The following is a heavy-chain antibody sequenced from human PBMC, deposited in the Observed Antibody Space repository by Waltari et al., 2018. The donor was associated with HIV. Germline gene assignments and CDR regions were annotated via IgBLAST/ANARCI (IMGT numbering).Heavy chain of an antibody. CDR1: GDSITSNNYS. J-gene: IGHJ4*02. Sequence: QVQLQESGPGLMKHSETLSLTCTVSGDSITSNNYSWGWIRQSPGKGLEWIGSIDYDGTPFYNPSLKSRVIISVDTSKNQFSLRLDSVTAADTAVYYCSRLGRGALAATRFDYWGQGTLVIVSS. V-gene: IGHV4-39*01. D-gene: IGHD6-19*01. CDR3: SRLGRGALAATRFDY. CDR2: IDYDGTP.